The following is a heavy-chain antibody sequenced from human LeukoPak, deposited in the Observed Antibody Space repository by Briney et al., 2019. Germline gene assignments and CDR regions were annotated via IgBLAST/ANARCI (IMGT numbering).Heavy chain of an antibody. V-gene: IGHV4-34*01. J-gene: IGHJ4*02. D-gene: IGHD3-10*01. Sequence: PSETLSLTCAVYGGSFSGYYWSWIRQPPGKGLEWIGEINHSGSTNYNPSLKSQVTISVDTSKNQFSLKLSSVTAADTAVYYCARGPERELFSPFDYWGQGTLVTVSS. CDR3: ARGPERELFSPFDY. CDR1: GGSFSGYY. CDR2: INHSGST.